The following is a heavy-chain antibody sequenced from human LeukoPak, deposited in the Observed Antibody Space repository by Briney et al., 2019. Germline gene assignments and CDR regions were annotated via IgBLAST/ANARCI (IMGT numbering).Heavy chain of an antibody. CDR2: IYYSGST. CDR1: GGSISSYY. CDR3: ARAGGCESHFDY. D-gene: IGHD5-12*01. J-gene: IGHJ4*02. Sequence: PSETLSLTCTVSGGSISSYYWSWIRQPPGKGLEWIGYIYYSGSTNYNPSLKSRVTMSVDKSKNQFSLKLSSVTAADTAFYYCARAGGCESHFDYWGQGHLVTVSS. V-gene: IGHV4-59*12.